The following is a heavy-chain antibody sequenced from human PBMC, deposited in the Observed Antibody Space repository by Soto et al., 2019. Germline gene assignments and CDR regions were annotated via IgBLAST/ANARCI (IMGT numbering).Heavy chain of an antibody. V-gene: IGHV4-4*02. D-gene: IGHD5-18*01. Sequence: QVQLQESGPGLVKPSGTLSLTCAVSGGSISSSNWWSWVRQPPGKGLEWIGEIYHSGSTNYNPSLKSRVTISVDTSKNQFSLKLSSVTAADTAVYYCARGEDTAMVLGWFDPWGQGTLVTVSS. CDR1: GGSISSSNW. CDR2: IYHSGST. CDR3: ARGEDTAMVLGWFDP. J-gene: IGHJ5*02.